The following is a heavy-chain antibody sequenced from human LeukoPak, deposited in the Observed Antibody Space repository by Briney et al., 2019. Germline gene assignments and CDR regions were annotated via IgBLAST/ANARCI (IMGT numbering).Heavy chain of an antibody. D-gene: IGHD1-14*01. Sequence: SVKVSCKASGGTFSSYAFSLVRQAPGQGLEWMGGIIPIFGTANIAQTVHGRVTSTADKSTSTAYMELSSLKSEDTAVYYCARGIAEPTGYPYAFDIWGQGTMVTVSS. CDR1: GGTFSSYA. CDR2: IIPIFGTA. V-gene: IGHV1-69*06. J-gene: IGHJ3*02. CDR3: ARGIAEPTGYPYAFDI.